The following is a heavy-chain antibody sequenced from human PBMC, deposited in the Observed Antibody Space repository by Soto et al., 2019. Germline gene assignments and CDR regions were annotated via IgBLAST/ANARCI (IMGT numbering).Heavy chain of an antibody. CDR3: ARFSGGSYNTYYFYYGMDV. CDR1: GYTFTSYG. J-gene: IGHJ6*02. Sequence: ASVKVSCKASGYTFTSYGISWVRQAPGQGLGWMGWISAYNGNTKYAQDLQGRVTMTTDTSTSTAYMELRSLRSDDTAMYYCARFSGGSYNTYYFYYGMDVWGQGTTVTVSS. CDR2: ISAYNGNT. V-gene: IGHV1-18*04. D-gene: IGHD2-15*01.